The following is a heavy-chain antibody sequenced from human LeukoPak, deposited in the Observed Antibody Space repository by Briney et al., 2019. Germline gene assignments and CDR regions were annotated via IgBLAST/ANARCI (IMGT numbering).Heavy chain of an antibody. D-gene: IGHD4-17*01. CDR1: GGTFSSYA. Sequence: GSSVKVSCKASGGTFSSYAISWVRQAPGQGLKWMGGIIPIFGTANYAQKFQGRVTITTDESTSTAYMELSSLRSEDTAVYYCARVGDYRGGYYFGYWGQGTLVTVSS. J-gene: IGHJ4*02. CDR2: IIPIFGTA. CDR3: ARVGDYRGGYYFGY. V-gene: IGHV1-69*05.